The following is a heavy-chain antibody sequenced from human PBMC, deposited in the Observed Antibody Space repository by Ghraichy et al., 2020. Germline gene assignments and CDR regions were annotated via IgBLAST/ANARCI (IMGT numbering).Heavy chain of an antibody. Sequence: GGSLRLSCAASGFTFSSYAMSWVRQAPGKGLEWVSAISGSGGSTYYADSVKGRFTISRDNSKNTLYLQMNSLRAEDTAVYYCAKAGAVAATKISPFDYWGQGTLVTVSS. D-gene: IGHD6-19*01. CDR3: AKAGAVAATKISPFDY. J-gene: IGHJ4*02. CDR1: GFTFSSYA. V-gene: IGHV3-23*01. CDR2: ISGSGGST.